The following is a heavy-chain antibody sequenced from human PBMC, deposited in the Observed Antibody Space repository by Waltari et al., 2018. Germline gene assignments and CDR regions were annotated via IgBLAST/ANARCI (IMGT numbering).Heavy chain of an antibody. CDR2: ISGRGGST. V-gene: IGHV3-23*04. CDR3: AKARGDSSGYSDY. D-gene: IGHD3-22*01. CDR1: GFTFSSYA. J-gene: IGHJ4*02. Sequence: EVQLVESGGGLVQPGGSLRLSCAASGFTFSSYAMSWVRKAPGKGLEGGSAISGRGGSTYYADSVKGRFTIARDNSKNTLCLRMNSLRAEDTAVYYCAKARGDSSGYSDYWGQGTLVAVSS.